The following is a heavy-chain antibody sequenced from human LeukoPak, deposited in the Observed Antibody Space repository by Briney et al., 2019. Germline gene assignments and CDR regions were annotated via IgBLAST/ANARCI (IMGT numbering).Heavy chain of an antibody. CDR3: AKTPSWADYYYFDY. CDR1: GFTFSSYA. V-gene: IGHV3-23*01. CDR2: VRGSGGSP. Sequence: GGSLRLSCAASGFTFSSYAMSWVRQAPGKRLEWVSIVRGSGGSPYYADSVKGRFTISRDNSKNTLYLQMNSLRAEDTAVYYCAKTPSWADYYYFDYWGQGTLVTVSS. D-gene: IGHD2-21*02. J-gene: IGHJ4*02.